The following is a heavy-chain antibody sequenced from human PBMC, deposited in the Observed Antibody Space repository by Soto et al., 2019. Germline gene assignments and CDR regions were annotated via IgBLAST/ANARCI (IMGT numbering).Heavy chain of an antibody. V-gene: IGHV4-39*01. D-gene: IGHD2-8*01. J-gene: IGHJ4*02. Sequence: PXETLSLTCSVSGDSITTNCYYWGWVRQPPGKGLQWIGNVYLTGSTFSHPSLTSRVFISVDTSKNEFSLRLTSVTAADTAVYYCDRSHYTYGLLIDYWGPGTLVTVSS. CDR2: VYLTGST. CDR3: DRSHYTYGLLIDY. CDR1: GDSITTNCYY.